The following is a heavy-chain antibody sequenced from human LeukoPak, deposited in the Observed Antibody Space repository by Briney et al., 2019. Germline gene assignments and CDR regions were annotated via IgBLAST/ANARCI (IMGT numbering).Heavy chain of an antibody. CDR2: INDNGAGT. CDR1: GFTFSSYA. Sequence: GGSLRLSCAASGFTFSSYAMSWVRQVPGKGLKWVSTINDNGAGTYYADSVKGRFTISRDNSKNTLYLQMNSLRAEDTAVYYCAKGRIAVAVPIDYWGQGTLVTVSS. D-gene: IGHD6-19*01. V-gene: IGHV3-23*01. CDR3: AKGRIAVAVPIDY. J-gene: IGHJ4*02.